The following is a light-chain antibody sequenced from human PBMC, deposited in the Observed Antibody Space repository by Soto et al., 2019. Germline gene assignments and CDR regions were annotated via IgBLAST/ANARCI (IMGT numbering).Light chain of an antibody. Sequence: EILLTQSPGTPSLSPGERATLSCRASQSVSSSYLAWYQQKPGQVPRLLIYDASTRATGIPARLSGSGSGTEFTLTISSLQSEDFAFYYCQQFHYWWTFGQGTKVDIK. J-gene: IGKJ1*01. CDR2: DAS. CDR3: QQFHYWWT. V-gene: IGKV3-15*01. CDR1: QSVSSSY.